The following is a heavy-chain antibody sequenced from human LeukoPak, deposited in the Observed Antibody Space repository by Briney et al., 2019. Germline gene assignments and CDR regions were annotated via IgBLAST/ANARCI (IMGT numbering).Heavy chain of an antibody. V-gene: IGHV3-53*01. CDR2: IHSGGST. J-gene: IGHJ6*02. CDR3: ARRIVGATTNYYYYGMDV. CDR1: GFTVSSNY. Sequence: HAGGSLRLSCAASGFTVSSNYMSWVRQAPGKGLEWVSIIHSGGSTYYADSVKGRFTISRDNSKNTLYLQMNSLRAEDTAVYYCARRIVGATTNYYYYGMDVWGQGTTVTVSS. D-gene: IGHD1-26*01.